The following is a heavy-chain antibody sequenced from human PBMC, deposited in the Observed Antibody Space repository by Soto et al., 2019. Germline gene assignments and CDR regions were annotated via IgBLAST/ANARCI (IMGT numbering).Heavy chain of an antibody. CDR3: ARDPLDTPYYYYYGMDV. Sequence: GASVKVSCKASGYTFTGYYMHWVRQAPVQGLEWMGWINPNSGGTNYAQKFQGRVTMTRDTSISTAYMELSRLRSDDTAVYYCARDPLDTPYYYYYGMDVWGQGTTVTVSS. CDR2: INPNSGGT. CDR1: GYTFTGYY. J-gene: IGHJ6*02. V-gene: IGHV1-2*02.